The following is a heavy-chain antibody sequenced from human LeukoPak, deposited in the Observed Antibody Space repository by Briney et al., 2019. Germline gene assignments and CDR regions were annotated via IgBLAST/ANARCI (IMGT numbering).Heavy chain of an antibody. J-gene: IGHJ4*02. Sequence: SETLSLTCTVTGGSISSGPYYWGWIRQPPGKGPEWIGSMYYSGDTYYKPSLQSRVTISGDPSKNQFSLKLSSVTAADTAVYYCARLRATLTVVVTLFDSWGQGTLVTVSS. D-gene: IGHD3-22*01. CDR3: ARLRATLTVVVTLFDS. CDR2: MYYSGDT. CDR1: GGSISSGPYY. V-gene: IGHV4-39*01.